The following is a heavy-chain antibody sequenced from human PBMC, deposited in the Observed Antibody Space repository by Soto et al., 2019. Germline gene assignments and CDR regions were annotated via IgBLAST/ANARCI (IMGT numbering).Heavy chain of an antibody. CDR2: INHSGST. V-gene: IGHV4-34*01. J-gene: IGHJ4*02. CDR1: GGSFSGYY. CDR3: ARDVGCSGGSCYSAED. Sequence: QVQLQQWGAGLLKPSETLSLTCAVYGGSFSGYYWSWIRQPPGKGLEWIGEINHSGSTNYNPSLMSGVTISVDTSKNQFSMKLSSVTAADTAVYYCARDVGCSGGSCYSAEDWGQGTLVTVSS. D-gene: IGHD2-15*01.